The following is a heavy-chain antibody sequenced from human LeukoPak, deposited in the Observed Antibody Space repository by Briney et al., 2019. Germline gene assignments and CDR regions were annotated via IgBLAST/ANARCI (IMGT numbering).Heavy chain of an antibody. CDR1: GGTFSSYT. D-gene: IGHD1-26*01. CDR2: IIPILGIA. J-gene: IGHJ5*02. V-gene: IGHV1-69*02. CDR3: ATPATGATGWFDP. Sequence: SVKVSCRASGGTFSSYTISWVRQAPGQGLEWMGRIIPILGIANYAQKFQGRVTITADKSTSTAYMELSSLRSEDTAVYYCATPATGATGWFDPWGQGTLVTVSS.